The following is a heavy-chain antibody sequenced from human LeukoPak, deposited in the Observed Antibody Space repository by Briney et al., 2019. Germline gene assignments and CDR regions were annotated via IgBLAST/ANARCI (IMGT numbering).Heavy chain of an antibody. CDR1: GFTFSSSS. CDR2: VSGSGATT. J-gene: IGHJ4*02. Sequence: PGGSPRLSCAASGFTFSSSSMSWVRQAPGKGLEWVSSVSGSGATTFYADSLKGRFTISRDNSKNTVYLQMNSLRAEDTAVYFCAKYGSGSSFDYWGQGTLVTVSS. CDR3: AKYGSGSSFDY. D-gene: IGHD3-10*01. V-gene: IGHV3-23*01.